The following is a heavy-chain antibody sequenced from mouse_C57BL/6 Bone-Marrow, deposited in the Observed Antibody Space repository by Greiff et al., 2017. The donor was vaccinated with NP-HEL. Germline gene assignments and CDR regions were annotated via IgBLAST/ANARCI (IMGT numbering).Heavy chain of an antibody. CDR2: IYPGDGDT. CDR1: GYAFSSYW. J-gene: IGHJ3*01. CDR3: ARSGYYGAWFAY. Sequence: QVQLKESGAELVKPGASVKISCKASGYAFSSYWMNWVKQRPGKGLEWIGQIYPGDGDTNYNGKFKGKATLTADKSSSTAYMQLSSPTSEDSAVYFCARSGYYGAWFAYWGQGTLVTVSA. V-gene: IGHV1-80*01. D-gene: IGHD1-1*01.